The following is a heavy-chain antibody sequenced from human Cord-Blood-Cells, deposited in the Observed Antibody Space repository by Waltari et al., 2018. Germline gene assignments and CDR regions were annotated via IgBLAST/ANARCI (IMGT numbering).Heavy chain of an antibody. D-gene: IGHD2-15*01. J-gene: IGHJ4*02. CDR1: GGSFSGYY. Sequence: QVQLQQWGAGLLKPSETLSLTCAVYGGSFSGYYWSWIRQPPGKGLEWIGEINHSGSTNYNPSLMSRVTISVDTSKNQFSLKLSSVTAADTAVYYCARHALGGNCSGGSCYFDYWGQGTLVTVSS. CDR3: ARHALGGNCSGGSCYFDY. CDR2: INHSGST. V-gene: IGHV4-34*01.